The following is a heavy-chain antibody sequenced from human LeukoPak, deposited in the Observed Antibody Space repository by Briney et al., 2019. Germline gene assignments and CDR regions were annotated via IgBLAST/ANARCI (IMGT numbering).Heavy chain of an antibody. V-gene: IGHV4-34*01. CDR3: ARERNFGGQYYYYYMDV. Sequence: SETLSLTCAVSGGSFSGYYWSWIRQPPGKGLEWIGDINHSGSTNYNPSLKSRVTISVDTSKNQFSLKLSSVTAADTAVYYCARERNFGGQYYYYYMDVWGKGTTVTVSS. CDR2: INHSGST. J-gene: IGHJ6*03. D-gene: IGHD3-3*01. CDR1: GGSFSGYY.